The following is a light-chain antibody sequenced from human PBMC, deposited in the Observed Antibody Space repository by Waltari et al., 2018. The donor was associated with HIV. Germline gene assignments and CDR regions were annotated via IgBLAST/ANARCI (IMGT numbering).Light chain of an antibody. V-gene: IGLV1-44*01. CDR3: AVWGDSLNGPV. CDR2: SNN. CDR1: SSNIGSNT. J-gene: IGLJ2*01. Sequence: QSVLTQPPSASGTPGQRVTISCSGSSSNIGSNTVNWYQQLPGTAPKLLIYSNNQRPSGVPDRFSGSKSGTSASLAIRGLQSEDEADYYGAVWGDSLNGPVFGGGTKLTVL.